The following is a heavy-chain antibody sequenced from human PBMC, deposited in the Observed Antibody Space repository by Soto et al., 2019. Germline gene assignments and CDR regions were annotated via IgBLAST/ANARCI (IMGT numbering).Heavy chain of an antibody. J-gene: IGHJ5*02. CDR3: ARGRFRSVYSSSCLQHRAPDNWFDA. CDR1: GDSVSSNSAA. CDR2: TYYRSKWYN. D-gene: IGHD6-13*01. Sequence: PSQTLSLTCAISGDSVSSNSAAWNWIRQSPSRGLEWLGRTYYRSKWYNDYAVSVKSRITINPDTSKNQFSLQLNSVTPEDTAVYYCARGRFRSVYSSSCLQHRAPDNWFDAWGQGTLVTVSS. V-gene: IGHV6-1*01.